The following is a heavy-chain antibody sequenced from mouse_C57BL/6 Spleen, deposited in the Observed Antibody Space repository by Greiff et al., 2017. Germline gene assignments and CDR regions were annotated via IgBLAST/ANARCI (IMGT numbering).Heavy chain of an antibody. V-gene: IGHV1-55*01. D-gene: IGHD1-1*01. CDR2: IYPGSGST. J-gene: IGHJ2*01. CDR1: GYTFTSYW. CDR3: AGITTVVPYYFDY. Sequence: VQLQQPGAELVKPGASVKMSCKASGYTFTSYWITWVKQRPGQGLEWIGDIYPGSGSTNYNEKFKSKATLTVDTSSSTAYMQLSSLTSEDSAVYYCAGITTVVPYYFDYWGQGTTLTVSS.